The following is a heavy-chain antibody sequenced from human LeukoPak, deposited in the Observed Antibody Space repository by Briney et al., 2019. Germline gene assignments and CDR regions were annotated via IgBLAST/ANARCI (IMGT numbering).Heavy chain of an antibody. CDR2: ILSEGSKK. J-gene: IGHJ4*02. V-gene: IGHV3-33*01. CDR3: VRDNDRPDNGLDY. D-gene: IGHD3-22*01. Sequence: SGGSLRLSCAASGFTFSIYGVHWVREAPGKGREGVGVILSEGSKKFYTDSVKGGFTISRDNSKNTLYLQKNSLRAEDTAVYYCVRDNDRPDNGLDYWGQGTLVTVSS. CDR1: GFTFSIYG.